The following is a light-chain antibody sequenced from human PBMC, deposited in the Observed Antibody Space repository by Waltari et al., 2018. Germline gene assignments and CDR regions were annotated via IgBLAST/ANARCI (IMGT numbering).Light chain of an antibody. CDR2: WAS. J-gene: IGKJ1*01. CDR3: QQYFATPQT. CDR1: QSVFYSSNNPNY. Sequence: DIVMTQSPDSLAVSLGERPTPTSKPSQSVFYSSNNPNYLAWYQQKPGQPPKLLMYWASTRESGVPDRFIGGGSGTDFTLTISSLQAEDAAVYYCQQYFATPQTFGQGTKVEVK. V-gene: IGKV4-1*01.